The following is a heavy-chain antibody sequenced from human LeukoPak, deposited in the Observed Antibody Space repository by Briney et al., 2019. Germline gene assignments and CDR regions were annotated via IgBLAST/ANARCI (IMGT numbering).Heavy chain of an antibody. CDR3: AREGPVLVVPRVRGFDP. V-gene: IGHV4-34*01. CDR2: INHSGST. Sequence: SETLSLTCAVYGGSFSGYYWSWIRQPPGKGLEWIGEINHSGSTNYNPSLRSRVTISVDTSKNQFSLKLSSVAAADTAVYYCAREGPVLVVPRVRGFDPWGQGTLVTVSS. J-gene: IGHJ5*02. D-gene: IGHD2-15*01. CDR1: GGSFSGYY.